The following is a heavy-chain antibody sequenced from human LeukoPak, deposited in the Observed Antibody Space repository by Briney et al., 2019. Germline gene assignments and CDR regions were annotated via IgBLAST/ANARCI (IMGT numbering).Heavy chain of an antibody. CDR3: ARISCTGNSCRPYSYYDMDV. V-gene: IGHV3-33*01. Sequence: GRSLRLSCAASGFTFNTLGMNGSARAPGKGLEWGAVIWYDGSNKYYADSVKGRFTISRDNSKSTLYLQVNSLRVEGTAVYYCARISCTGNSCRPYSYYDMDVWGQGTTVTVSS. D-gene: IGHD2-15*01. CDR1: GFTFNTLG. J-gene: IGHJ6*02. CDR2: IWYDGSNK.